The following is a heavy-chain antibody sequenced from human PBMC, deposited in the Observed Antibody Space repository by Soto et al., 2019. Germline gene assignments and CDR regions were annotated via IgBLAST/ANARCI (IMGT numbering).Heavy chain of an antibody. V-gene: IGHV3-9*01. CDR1: GFDFDSYA. J-gene: IGHJ4*02. Sequence: VESGGGWVQPGRSLRLSCTASGFDFDSYAMNWVRQSPEKGLEWVACISWNSGIVAYADSVRGRFTISRDNARNSLFLQMDSLRADDTAVYYCARESFSASPNFFDYWGQGTLVTVSS. CDR3: ARESFSASPNFFDY. D-gene: IGHD3-3*02. CDR2: ISWNSGIV.